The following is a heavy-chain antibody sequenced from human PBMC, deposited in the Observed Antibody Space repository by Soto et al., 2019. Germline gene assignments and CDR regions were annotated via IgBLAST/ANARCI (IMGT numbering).Heavy chain of an antibody. CDR3: VRGDKGGFDL. V-gene: IGHV3-74*01. J-gene: IGHJ3*01. Sequence: EVQLVESEGGLVQRGGSLRLSCAASGFTFNYYWMHWVRQAPGQGLVWVSHIHSDGSTTTYADSVKGRFTISRDNAKNTLYLQMNSLRAEDTAVYYCVRGDKGGFDLWGQGTTVRLF. CDR2: IHSDGSTT. D-gene: IGHD2-21*02. CDR1: GFTFNYYW.